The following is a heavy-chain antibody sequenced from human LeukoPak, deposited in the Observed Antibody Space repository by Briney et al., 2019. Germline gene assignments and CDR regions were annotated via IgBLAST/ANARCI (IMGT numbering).Heavy chain of an antibody. J-gene: IGHJ4*02. CDR1: GGSLSSYY. D-gene: IGHD2-2*01. CDR2: IYYSGST. CDR3: ARSGYYAPFDY. V-gene: IGHV4-59*01. Sequence: SETLSLTCTVSGGSLSSYYWSWIRQPPGKGLEGIGYIYYSGSTNYNPSLTSRVTISVDTSKNQFSLTLSSVTAADTAVYYCARSGYYAPFDYWGQGTLVTVSS.